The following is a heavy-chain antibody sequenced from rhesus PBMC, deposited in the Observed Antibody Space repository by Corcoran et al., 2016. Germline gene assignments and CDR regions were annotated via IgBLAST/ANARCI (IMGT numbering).Heavy chain of an antibody. CDR1: GYSFTSYW. D-gene: IGHD4-29*01. V-gene: IGHV5-20*01. CDR3: AKDSSVAIGCFDV. CDR2: IYPSGSDT. J-gene: IGHJ5-1*01. Sequence: EVQLVQSGAEVKRPGESLKISCKTSGYSFTSYWLSWVRQMHGKGLEWMGAIYPSGSDTRYTPSFRGQITISADKSISTAYLQWSRLKASDTATYYCAKDSSVAIGCFDVWGPGVLVTVSS.